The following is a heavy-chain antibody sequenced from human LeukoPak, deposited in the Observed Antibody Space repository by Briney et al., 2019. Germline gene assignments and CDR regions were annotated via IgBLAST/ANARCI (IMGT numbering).Heavy chain of an antibody. CDR1: GFTVSSNY. D-gene: IGHD3-10*01. J-gene: IGHJ4*02. V-gene: IGHV3-66*01. Sequence: GGSLRPSCAASGFTVSSNYMSWVRQAPGKGLEWVSVIYSGGSTYYADSVKGRFTISRDNSKNTLYLQMNSLRAEDTAVYYCARCVRRFGEFDYWGQGTLVTVSS. CDR2: IYSGGST. CDR3: ARCVRRFGEFDY.